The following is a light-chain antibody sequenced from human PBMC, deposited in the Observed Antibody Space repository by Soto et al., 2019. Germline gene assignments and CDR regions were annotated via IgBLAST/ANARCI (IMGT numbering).Light chain of an antibody. CDR1: QSVTTN. J-gene: IGKJ1*01. Sequence: ETVMTQSPATLSVSPGERATLSCRASQSVTTNVAWYQKKPGQAPRLLIYNAWTRATGIPARFSGSGSGTEFTLTISSLQPDDFATYYCQQYNSPVTFGQGTKVEIK. V-gene: IGKV3-15*01. CDR2: NAW. CDR3: QQYNSPVT.